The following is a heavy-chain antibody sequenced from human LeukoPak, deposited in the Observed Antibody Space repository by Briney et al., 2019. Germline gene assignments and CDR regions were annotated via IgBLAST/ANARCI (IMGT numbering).Heavy chain of an antibody. CDR2: ISSSSNNI. D-gene: IGHD5-12*01. Sequence: GGSLRLSCAASGFTFSSYTMNWVRQAPGKGLEWVSSISSSSNNIYYADSVKGRFTISRDNSKNTLYLQMNSLRADDSAVYYCARGKGQDSGYDYFLDYWGQGTLVTVSS. V-gene: IGHV3-21*01. CDR3: ARGKGQDSGYDYFLDY. CDR1: GFTFSSYT. J-gene: IGHJ4*02.